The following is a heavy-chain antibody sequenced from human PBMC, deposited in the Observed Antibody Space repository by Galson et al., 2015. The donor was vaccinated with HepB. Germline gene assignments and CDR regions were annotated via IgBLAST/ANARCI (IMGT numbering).Heavy chain of an antibody. CDR2: ISGSGGST. D-gene: IGHD2-2*01. V-gene: IGHV3-23*01. J-gene: IGHJ3*02. CDR3: AKGIVVVPAAMGDAFDI. Sequence: SLRLSCAASGFTFSSYAMSWVAQAPGKGLEWVSAISGSGGSTYYADSVKGRFTISRDNSKNTLYLQMNSLRAEDTAVYYCAKGIVVVPAAMGDAFDIWGQGTMVTVSS. CDR1: GFTFSSYA.